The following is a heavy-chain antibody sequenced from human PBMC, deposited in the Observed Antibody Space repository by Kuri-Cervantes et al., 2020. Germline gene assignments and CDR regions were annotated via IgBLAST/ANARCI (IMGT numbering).Heavy chain of an antibody. J-gene: IGHJ3*02. Sequence: ASVKVSCKTSGYPFTNFDINWVRQATGQGLEWMGWVNPNSGTTGTAQKFQGRVTMTRNTSISTVYMELSSLRSEDTAVYYCARPDTLGYCSGGSCSELGAFDIWGQGTMVTVSS. CDR1: GYPFTNFD. CDR2: VNPNSGTT. CDR3: ARPDTLGYCSGGSCSELGAFDI. V-gene: IGHV1-8*02. D-gene: IGHD2-15*01.